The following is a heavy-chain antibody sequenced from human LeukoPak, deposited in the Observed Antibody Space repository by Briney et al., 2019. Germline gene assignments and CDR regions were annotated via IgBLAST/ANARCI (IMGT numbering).Heavy chain of an antibody. D-gene: IGHD6-19*01. CDR3: ARGADRIVVAGFDY. Sequence: PGESVRLSCAASGFTFSSYWMHWVRQPPGKGLVWVSRIKSDGSWTEYAGSVRGRFTISRDQAKNTLYLQTSSLRAEDTAVYYCARGADRIVVAGFDYWGQGTLVTVSS. CDR1: GFTFSSYW. CDR2: IKSDGSWT. V-gene: IGHV3-74*03. J-gene: IGHJ4*02.